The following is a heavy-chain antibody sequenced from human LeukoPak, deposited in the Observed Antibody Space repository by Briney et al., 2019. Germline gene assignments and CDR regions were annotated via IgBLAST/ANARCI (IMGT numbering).Heavy chain of an antibody. V-gene: IGHV7-4-1*02. CDR3: AREAAVGGYDDYYYYGMDV. J-gene: IGHJ6*02. Sequence: ASVTVSCKASGYTFTIYAMNWVRQAPGQGLEWMGWINTNTGNPTYAQGFTGRFVFSLDTSVSTAYLQISSLKAEDTAVYYCAREAAVGGYDDYYYYGMDVWGQGTTVTVSS. CDR2: INTNTGNP. D-gene: IGHD5-12*01. CDR1: GYTFTIYA.